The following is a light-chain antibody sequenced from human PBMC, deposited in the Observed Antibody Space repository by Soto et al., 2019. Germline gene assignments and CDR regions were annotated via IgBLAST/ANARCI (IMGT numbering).Light chain of an antibody. CDR2: DVS. V-gene: IGKV1D-13*01. CDR1: QGISSA. J-gene: IGKJ4*01. Sequence: ALQLTQSPSSLSASAGDRVTITCRASQGISSALAWYQQKPGKAPKLLIYDVSTLESGVPSRFSGSGSGTDFALTISSLQPEDFATYYCQQFNNYPLTFGGGTKVEIK. CDR3: QQFNNYPLT.